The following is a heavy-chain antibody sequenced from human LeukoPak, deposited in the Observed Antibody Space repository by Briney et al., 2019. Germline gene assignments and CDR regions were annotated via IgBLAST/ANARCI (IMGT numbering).Heavy chain of an antibody. CDR3: ARGIAVAGTVAFDI. Sequence: SETLSLTCAVYGGSFSGYYWSWIRQPPGKGLEWIGEINHSGSTNYNPSLKSRVTISVDTSKNQFSLQLNSVTPEDTAVYYCARGIAVAGTVAFDIWGQGTMVTVSS. D-gene: IGHD6-19*01. V-gene: IGHV4-34*01. CDR2: INHSGST. J-gene: IGHJ3*02. CDR1: GGSFSGYY.